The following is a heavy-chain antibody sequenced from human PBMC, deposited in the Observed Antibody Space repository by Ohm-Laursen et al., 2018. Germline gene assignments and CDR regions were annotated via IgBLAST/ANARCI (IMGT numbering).Heavy chain of an antibody. Sequence: SLRLSCTASGFTFSDYYMSWIRQAPGKGLEWVSYTRSSGSTIYYADSVKGRFTISRDNAKNSLYLQMNSLSAEDTAVYYCARASPPSYYYGMDVWGQGTTVTVSS. V-gene: IGHV3-11*01. CDR3: ARASPPSYYYGMDV. J-gene: IGHJ6*02. CDR1: GFTFSDYY. CDR2: TRSSGSTI.